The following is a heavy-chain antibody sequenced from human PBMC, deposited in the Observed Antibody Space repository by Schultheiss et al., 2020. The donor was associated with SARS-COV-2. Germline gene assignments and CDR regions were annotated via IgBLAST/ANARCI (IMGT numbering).Heavy chain of an antibody. CDR1: GFTFSSYS. Sequence: GGSLRLSCAASGFTFSSYSMNWVRQAPGKGLEWVSSISSSSSYIYYADSVKGRFTISRDNAKNSLYLQMNSLRAEDTAVYYCAREDGDDAFDIWGQGTMVTVSS. CDR3: AREDGDDAFDI. J-gene: IGHJ3*02. CDR2: ISSSSSYI. V-gene: IGHV3-21*01. D-gene: IGHD3-3*01.